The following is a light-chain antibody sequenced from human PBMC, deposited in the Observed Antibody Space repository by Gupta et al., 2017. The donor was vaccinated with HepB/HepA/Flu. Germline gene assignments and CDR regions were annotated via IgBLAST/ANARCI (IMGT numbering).Light chain of an antibody. CDR2: AAS. Sequence: DIQMTQSPSSLSASVGDRVTITCRASQDISNYLAWYQQKPGKVPKLLIYAASTLHSGVPSRFSGSGSATDFTLTISSLQPEDAATYYCQNDNSVPRTFGQGTKVEIK. CDR1: QDISNY. V-gene: IGKV1-27*01. CDR3: QNDNSVPRT. J-gene: IGKJ1*01.